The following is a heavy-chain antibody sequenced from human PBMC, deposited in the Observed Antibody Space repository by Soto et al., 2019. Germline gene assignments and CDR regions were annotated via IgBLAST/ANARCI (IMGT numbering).Heavy chain of an antibody. D-gene: IGHD3-3*01. Sequence: QVQLQESGPGLVKPSQTLSLTCTVSGGSISSGGYYWSWIRQHPGKGLEWIGYIYYSGSTYYNPSPKSRVTIAVDTSKNHYSLKLSSVTAADTAVYYWASAPPDLVCGVVTNNYDMDVWGQGTTVTVSS. CDR1: GGSISSGGYY. V-gene: IGHV4-31*03. CDR3: ASAPPDLVCGVVTNNYDMDV. J-gene: IGHJ6*02. CDR2: IYYSGST.